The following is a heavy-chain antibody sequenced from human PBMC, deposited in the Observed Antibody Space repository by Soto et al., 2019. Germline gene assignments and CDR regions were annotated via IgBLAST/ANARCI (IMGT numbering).Heavy chain of an antibody. CDR3: AKPGTEDSAYIVVVVAAPAYFDY. CDR1: GFTFSSYA. D-gene: IGHD2-15*01. Sequence: HPGGSLRLSCAASGFTFSSYAMSWVRQAPGKGLEWVSAISGSGGSTYYADSVKGRFTISRDNSKNTLYLQMNSLRAEDTAVYYCAKPGTEDSAYIVVVVAAPAYFDYWGQGTLVTVSS. J-gene: IGHJ4*02. CDR2: ISGSGGST. V-gene: IGHV3-23*01.